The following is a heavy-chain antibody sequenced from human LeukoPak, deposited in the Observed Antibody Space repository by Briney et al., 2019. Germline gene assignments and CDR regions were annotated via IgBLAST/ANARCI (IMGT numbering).Heavy chain of an antibody. CDR2: ISSSGSTI. V-gene: IGHV3-11*04. Sequence: PGGSLRLSCAASGFTFSDYYMSWIRQAPGKGLEWVSYISSSGSTIYYADSVKGRFAISRDNAKNTLYLQMNSLRAEDTAVYYCARVPGGYYYDSSGPFDYWGQGTLVTVSS. CDR1: GFTFSDYY. D-gene: IGHD3-22*01. J-gene: IGHJ4*02. CDR3: ARVPGGYYYDSSGPFDY.